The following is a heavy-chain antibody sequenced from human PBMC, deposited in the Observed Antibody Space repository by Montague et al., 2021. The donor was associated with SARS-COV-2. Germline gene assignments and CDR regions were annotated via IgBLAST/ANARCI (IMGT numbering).Heavy chain of an antibody. V-gene: IGHV3-23*01. CDR3: AKDSKYSIGV. Sequence: SLRLSCAASGFTFSTYAMSWVRQAPGKGLEWVSTIGGGGDTTYYADSVKGRFTISRDNSKNTVFLQMNSLRAEDTATYYCAKDSKYSIGVWGQGTTVTVSS. CDR1: GFTFSTYA. D-gene: IGHD6-19*01. CDR2: IGGGGDTT. J-gene: IGHJ6*02.